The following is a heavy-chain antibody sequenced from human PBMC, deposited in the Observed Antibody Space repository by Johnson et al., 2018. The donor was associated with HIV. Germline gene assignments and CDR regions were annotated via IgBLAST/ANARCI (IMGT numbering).Heavy chain of an antibody. D-gene: IGHD6-13*01. CDR2: ISWNSGSI. V-gene: IGHV3-9*01. J-gene: IGHJ3*02. Sequence: VQVVESGGGLVQPGRSLRLSCAASGFTFDDYAMHWVRQAPGKGLEWVSGISWNSGSIGYADSVKGRFTISRDNAKNSLYLQMNSLRAEDTALYYCAKDILAAAGSDAFDIWGQGTMVTVSS. CDR1: GFTFDDYA. CDR3: AKDILAAAGSDAFDI.